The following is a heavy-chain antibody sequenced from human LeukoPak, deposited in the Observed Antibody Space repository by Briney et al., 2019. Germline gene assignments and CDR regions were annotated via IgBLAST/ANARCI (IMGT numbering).Heavy chain of an antibody. Sequence: GGSLRLSCAASGFTFSSYSMNWVRQAPGKGLEWVSSISASSSYIYYADSLKGRFTISRDNAKNSLFLRMNSLRAEDTAVYYCARFWSGYSFDYWGQGTLVTVSS. V-gene: IGHV3-21*01. CDR2: ISASSSYI. D-gene: IGHD3-3*01. CDR1: GFTFSSYS. J-gene: IGHJ4*02. CDR3: ARFWSGYSFDY.